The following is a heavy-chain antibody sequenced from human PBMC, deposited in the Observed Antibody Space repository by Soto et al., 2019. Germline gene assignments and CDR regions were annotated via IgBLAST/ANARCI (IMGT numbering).Heavy chain of an antibody. CDR3: ARGQVDTAMGQLGAFDI. J-gene: IGHJ3*02. CDR2: IYYSGST. D-gene: IGHD5-18*01. Sequence: QVQLQESGPGLVKPSQTLSLTCTVSGGSISSGDYYWSWIRQPPGKGLEWIGYIYYSGSTYYNPSLKSRVTISVDTSKNQFSLKLSSVTAADTAVYYCARGQVDTAMGQLGAFDIWGQGTMVTVSS. CDR1: GGSISSGDYY. V-gene: IGHV4-30-4*01.